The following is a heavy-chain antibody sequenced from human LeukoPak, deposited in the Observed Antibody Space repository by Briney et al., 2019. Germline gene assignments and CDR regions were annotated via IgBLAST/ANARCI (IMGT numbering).Heavy chain of an antibody. CDR1: GFTFSSYT. CDR3: TGSSVGH. V-gene: IGHV3-73*01. Sequence: GGSLRLSCTASGFTFSSYTMTWVRQASGKGLEWVGHIRGKGNNYATAYTESVKGRFTISRDDSKNTAYLQMNSLKTEDTAVYYCTGSSVGHWGQGTLVTVSS. CDR2: IRGKGNNYAT. D-gene: IGHD6-25*01. J-gene: IGHJ1*01.